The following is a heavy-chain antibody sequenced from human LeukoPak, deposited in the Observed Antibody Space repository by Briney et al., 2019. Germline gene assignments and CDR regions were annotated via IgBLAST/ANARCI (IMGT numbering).Heavy chain of an antibody. CDR2: ISNTHTM. J-gene: IGHJ6*04. CDR3: ARGGTFGVVTHLDL. V-gene: IGHV3-69-1*01. D-gene: IGHD3-3*01. Sequence: GGSLRLSCAASGFTFSDYYINWIRQAPGKGLEWVSSISNTHTMYYVDSVKGRLTISRDNAKKSLYLQMNSLRVEDTAVYFCARGGTFGVVTHLDLWGKGTTVTVSS. CDR1: GFTFSDYY.